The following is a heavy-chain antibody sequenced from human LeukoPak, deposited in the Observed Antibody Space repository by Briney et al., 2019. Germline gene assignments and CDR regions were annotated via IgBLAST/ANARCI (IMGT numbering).Heavy chain of an antibody. D-gene: IGHD4-17*01. V-gene: IGHV4-39*07. CDR3: ARSGDYVQDFQH. Sequence: SETLSLTCTVSGGSISSSGYYWGWIRQPPGKGLEWIGSFYYSGSTYYNPSLKSRVTISVDTSKTQFSLKLSSVTAADTAVYYCARSGDYVQDFQHWGQGTLVTVSS. J-gene: IGHJ1*01. CDR2: FYYSGST. CDR1: GGSISSSGYY.